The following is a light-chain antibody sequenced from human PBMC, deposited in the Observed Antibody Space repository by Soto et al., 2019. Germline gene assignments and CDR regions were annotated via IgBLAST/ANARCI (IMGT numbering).Light chain of an antibody. CDR1: GSDVGGYDY. CDR3: CSYADSSYV. CDR2: GVN. V-gene: IGLV2-11*01. Sequence: QSVLTQPRSVSGSPGQSVTISCTGTGSDVGGYDYVSWYQQHPGKAPKLMIYGVNERPSGVPHRFSGSKSGNTASLTISGLQAEDEADYYCCSYADSSYVFGSGTKVTAL. J-gene: IGLJ1*01.